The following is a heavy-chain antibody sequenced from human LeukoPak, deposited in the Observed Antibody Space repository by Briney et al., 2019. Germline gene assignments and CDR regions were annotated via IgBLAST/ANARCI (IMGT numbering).Heavy chain of an antibody. V-gene: IGHV3-33*01. CDR3: ATSWYSSSWAFDI. Sequence: GGSLRLSCAASGFTFSSYGMHWVRQAPGKGLEWVAVIWYDGSNKYYADSVKGRFTISRDNSKNTLYLQMNSLRTEGTAVYYCATSWYSSSWAFDIWGQGTMVTVSS. CDR2: IWYDGSNK. CDR1: GFTFSSYG. D-gene: IGHD6-6*01. J-gene: IGHJ3*02.